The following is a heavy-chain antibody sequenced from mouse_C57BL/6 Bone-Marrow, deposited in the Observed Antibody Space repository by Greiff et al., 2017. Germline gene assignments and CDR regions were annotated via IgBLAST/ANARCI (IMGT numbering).Heavy chain of an antibody. J-gene: IGHJ2*03. CDR3: ANSGPRGRSFDY. Sequence: QVQLQQPGAELVKPGASVKMSCKASGYTFTSYWITWVKQRPGQGLEWIGDIYPTSGRTNYNEKFKRKAILTVDTSSNTAYMQLCSLTCVDSAVFCCANSGPRGRSFDYGGRGTGLPVSS. V-gene: IGHV1-55*01. D-gene: IGHD3-1*01. CDR2: IYPTSGRT. CDR1: GYTFTSYW.